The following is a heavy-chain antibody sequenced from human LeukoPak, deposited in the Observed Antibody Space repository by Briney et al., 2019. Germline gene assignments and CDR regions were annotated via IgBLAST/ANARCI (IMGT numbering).Heavy chain of an antibody. CDR1: AGSTSSYF. CDR2: LYYSGST. J-gene: IGHJ4*02. D-gene: IGHD1-26*01. Sequence: SETLSLICTVPAGSTSSYFRCWLRQPPGKGLHRHGHLYYSGSTNYNPSLKSRVTISVDTSKNQFSLNLNSVTAADTALYSCARHYLGGNYPDYVNHWGQGTLVTVSS. V-gene: IGHV4-59*08. CDR3: ARHYLGGNYPDYVNH.